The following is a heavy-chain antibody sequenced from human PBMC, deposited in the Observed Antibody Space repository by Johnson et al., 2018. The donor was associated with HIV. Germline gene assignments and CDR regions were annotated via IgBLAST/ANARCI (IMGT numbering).Heavy chain of an antibody. V-gene: IGHV3-66*01. D-gene: IGHD6-19*01. CDR3: TVAGYGGCFEF. CDR2: IYSGGST. J-gene: IGHJ3*01. Sequence: VQLVESGGGVVQPGRSLRLSCAASGFTVSSNYMSWVRQAPGKGLEWVSVIYSGGSTYYADSVKGRFTISRDNSKNTLYLQMNSLRAGDTAVYYCTVAGYGGCFEFWGQRTFVTVSS. CDR1: GFTVSSNY.